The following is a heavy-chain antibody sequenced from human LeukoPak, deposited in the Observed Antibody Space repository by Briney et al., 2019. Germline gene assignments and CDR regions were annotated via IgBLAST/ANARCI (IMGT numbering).Heavy chain of an antibody. D-gene: IGHD3-22*01. CDR1: GFSFDEYG. V-gene: IGHV3-48*04. CDR3: ARPVQYYYDSSGYN. Sequence: GESLTLSCVASGFSFDEYGMNWVRQAPGQGLEWIAYISGPTTIYYKDSVKGRFTISRDNAKNSLYLQMNSLRAEDTAVYYCARPVQYYYDSSGYNWGQGTLVTVSS. J-gene: IGHJ4*02. CDR2: ISGPTTI.